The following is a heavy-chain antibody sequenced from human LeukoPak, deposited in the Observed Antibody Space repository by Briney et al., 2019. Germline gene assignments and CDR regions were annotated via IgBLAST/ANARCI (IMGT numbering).Heavy chain of an antibody. CDR1: GITFSSYG. J-gene: IGHJ4*02. Sequence: PGGSLRLSCAASGITFSSYGMNWVRQAPGKGLEWVAFIRYDGSNKYYADSVKGRFTISRDNSKNTLYLQMNSLRAEDTAVYYCAKEMLYGSGSTHFDYWGQGTLVTVSS. V-gene: IGHV3-30*02. CDR2: IRYDGSNK. CDR3: AKEMLYGSGSTHFDY. D-gene: IGHD3-10*01.